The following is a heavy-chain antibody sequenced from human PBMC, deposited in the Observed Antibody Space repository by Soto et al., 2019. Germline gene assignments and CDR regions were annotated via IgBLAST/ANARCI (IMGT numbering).Heavy chain of an antibody. CDR3: ARQPYDSSGYYYGA. J-gene: IGHJ5*02. D-gene: IGHD3-22*01. CDR2: MYSSGNT. V-gene: IGHV4-39*01. Sequence: PSQTLPLPCTVSAGSISSRNYHRILIRQPPGKGLEWIGSMYSSGNTYYNPSLKSRVTISVDTSKNQFSLKLTSVTAADTAVYYCARQPYDSSGYYYGAWGQGTLVTVS. CDR1: AGSISSRNYH.